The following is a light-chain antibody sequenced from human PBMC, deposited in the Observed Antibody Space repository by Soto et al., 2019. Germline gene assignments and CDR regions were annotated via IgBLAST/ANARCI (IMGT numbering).Light chain of an antibody. Sequence: QAVLTQPASVSGSPGQSITISCTGTSSDVGGSGLVSWYQFHPGKAPKLLIFEGFKRPSGVSNRFSGSKSGSTASLTISALQAEDEADYYCCSYAGRSTWDVVFGGGTKVTVL. CDR3: CSYAGRSTWDVV. CDR1: SSDVGGSGL. J-gene: IGLJ2*01. CDR2: EGF. V-gene: IGLV2-23*01.